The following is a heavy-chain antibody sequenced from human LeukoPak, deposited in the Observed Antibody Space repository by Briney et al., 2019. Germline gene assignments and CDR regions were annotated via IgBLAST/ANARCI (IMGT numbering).Heavy chain of an antibody. D-gene: IGHD4-17*01. Sequence: QVQLQESGPGLVKPSETLSLTCTVSGGSISSYYWIRIRQPPGKGLDWIGYIYYSGSTNYNPSLKSRVNISVDTSKNQFSLKLSSVTAADTAVYYCASTGDDYGDYGFDPWGQGTLVTVSS. V-gene: IGHV4-59*08. CDR1: GGSISSYY. CDR2: IYYSGST. CDR3: ASTGDDYGDYGFDP. J-gene: IGHJ5*02.